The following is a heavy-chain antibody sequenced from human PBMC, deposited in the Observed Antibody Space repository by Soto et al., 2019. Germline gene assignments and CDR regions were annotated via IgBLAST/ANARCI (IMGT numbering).Heavy chain of an antibody. V-gene: IGHV4-31*03. CDR1: GVSLSSGNYY. D-gene: IGHD6-6*01. CDR2: IYYSGNT. CDR3: ASYGQLVQSFDY. Sequence: TLSVTCPVSGVSLSSGNYYWSWIRQHPGKGLEWIGYIYYSGNTYYNPSLKSRVTVSVDTSKNQFSLKLNSVTAADTAVYFCASYGQLVQSFDYWGQGTLVTVSS. J-gene: IGHJ4*02.